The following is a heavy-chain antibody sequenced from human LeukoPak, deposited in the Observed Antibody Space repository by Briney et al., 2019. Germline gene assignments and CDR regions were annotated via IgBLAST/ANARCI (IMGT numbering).Heavy chain of an antibody. D-gene: IGHD3-22*01. V-gene: IGHV4-31*03. CDR3: AREEEYYDSSGYLDP. CDR2: IYYSGST. Sequence: SETLSLTCTVSGGSISSGGYYWSRIRQHPGKGLEWIGYIYYSGSTYYNPSLKSRVTISVDTSKNQFSLKLSSVTAADTAVYYCAREEEYYDSSGYLDPWGQGTLVTVSS. J-gene: IGHJ5*02. CDR1: GGSISSGGYY.